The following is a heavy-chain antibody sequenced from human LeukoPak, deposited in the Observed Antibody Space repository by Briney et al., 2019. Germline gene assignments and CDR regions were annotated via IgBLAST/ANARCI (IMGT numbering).Heavy chain of an antibody. V-gene: IGHV3-30*18. CDR1: GFPFSTYL. J-gene: IGHJ4*02. Sequence: GGSLRLSCAASGFPFSTYLMHWVRQAPGKGLEWVAFISFDGSNSYYADSVKGRFTISRDNSKNTLYLQMKSLKTEDTAVYYCAKDMRLQYFDYWGQGTLVTVSS. CDR2: ISFDGSNS. CDR3: AKDMRLQYFDY. D-gene: IGHD2-21*02.